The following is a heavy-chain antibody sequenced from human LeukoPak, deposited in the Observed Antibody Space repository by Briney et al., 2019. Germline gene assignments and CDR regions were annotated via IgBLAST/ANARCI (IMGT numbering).Heavy chain of an antibody. Sequence: GGSLRLSCAASGFTFSSYAMHWVRRAPGKGLEWVAVISYDGSNKYYADSVKGRFTISRDNSKNTLYLQMNSLRAEDTAVYYCARGFDGYFDYWGQGALVTVSS. J-gene: IGHJ4*02. D-gene: IGHD3-9*01. CDR2: ISYDGSNK. CDR3: ARGFDGYFDY. CDR1: GFTFSSYA. V-gene: IGHV3-30*04.